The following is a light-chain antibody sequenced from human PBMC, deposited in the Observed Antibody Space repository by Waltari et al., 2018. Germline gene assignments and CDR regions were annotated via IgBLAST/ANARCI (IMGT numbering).Light chain of an antibody. CDR1: SSDVAGYNY. CDR3: SSYTSSTTLLLI. V-gene: IGLV2-14*03. Sequence: QSALTQPASVSRSPGQSLTISCTATSSDVAGYNYTSWYQKHPGKAPKLLIYDVSNRPSGVSNRFSASKSGNTASLIISGLQAEDEADYYCSSYTSSTTLLLIFGGGTKLTVL. J-gene: IGLJ2*01. CDR2: DVS.